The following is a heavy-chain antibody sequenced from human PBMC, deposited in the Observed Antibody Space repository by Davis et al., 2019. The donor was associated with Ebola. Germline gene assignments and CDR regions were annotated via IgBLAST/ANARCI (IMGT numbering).Heavy chain of an antibody. CDR2: LYSGGSA. J-gene: IGHJ6*02. Sequence: GGSLRLSCAASGFTVSTNYMIWVRQAPGKGLEWVSVLYSGGSAYYADSVKGRFTLSRDNSKSTLYLQMNSLRVEDTAVYYCARDRYIVVVTAILVGPYYYGMDVWGQGTTVTVSS. D-gene: IGHD2-21*02. V-gene: IGHV3-53*01. CDR1: GFTVSTNY. CDR3: ARDRYIVVVTAILVGPYYYGMDV.